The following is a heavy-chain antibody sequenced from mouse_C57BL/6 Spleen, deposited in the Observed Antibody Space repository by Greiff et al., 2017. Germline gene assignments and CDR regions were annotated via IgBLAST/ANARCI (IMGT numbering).Heavy chain of an antibody. CDR3: TRPVVATGAMDY. D-gene: IGHD1-1*01. Sequence: QVQLKESGAELVRPGASVTLSCKASGYTFTDYEMHWVKQTPVHGLEWIGAIDPETGGTAYNQKFKGKAKLTADKSSSPAYMELHSLTSYDSAVYYCTRPVVATGAMDYWGQGTSVTVSS. J-gene: IGHJ4*01. V-gene: IGHV1-15*01. CDR1: GYTFTDYE. CDR2: IDPETGGT.